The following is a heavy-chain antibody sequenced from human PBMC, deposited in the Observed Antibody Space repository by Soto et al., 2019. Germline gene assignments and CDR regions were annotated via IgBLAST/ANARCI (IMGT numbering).Heavy chain of an antibody. Sequence: QVELQESGPGLVKPSQTLSLTCTVSGGSISSGGYYWSWVRQHPGKGLEWIGYIYDSGSTHYTPSHTSRVSTSTGTSKTQFSRNLTSVTAADTVVYDCASQATGSDPDYWGQGTLVTVSS. CDR2: IYDSGST. J-gene: IGHJ4*02. V-gene: IGHV4-31*03. CDR3: ASQATGSDPDY. CDR1: GGSISSGGYY. D-gene: IGHD1-1*01.